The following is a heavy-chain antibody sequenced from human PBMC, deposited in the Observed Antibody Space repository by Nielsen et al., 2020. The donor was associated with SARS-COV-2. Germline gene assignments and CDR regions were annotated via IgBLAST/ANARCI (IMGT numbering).Heavy chain of an antibody. Sequence: ESLKIPCAASGFPFSSYCMSWVRQAPGKGLEWVANIKQDGSEKYYVDSVKGRFNISRDNAKNSLYLQMNSLRAEDTAVYYCARVNRYYYYGMDVWGQGTTVTVSS. CDR1: GFPFSSYC. CDR2: IKQDGSEK. J-gene: IGHJ6*02. CDR3: ARVNRYYYYGMDV. V-gene: IGHV3-7*05.